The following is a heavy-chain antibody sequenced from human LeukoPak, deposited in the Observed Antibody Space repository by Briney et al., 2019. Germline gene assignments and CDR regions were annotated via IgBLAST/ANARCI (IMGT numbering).Heavy chain of an antibody. D-gene: IGHD2-15*01. V-gene: IGHV3-7*01. CDR3: ARDKSGGFCSGGSCYHDAFDI. Sequence: PGGSLRLSCAASGFPFSNYAMHWVRQAPGKGLEWVANIKQDGSEKYYVDSVKGRFTISRDNAKNSLYLQMNSLRAEDTAVYYCARDKSGGFCSGGSCYHDAFDIWGQGTMVTVSS. CDR1: GFPFSNYA. J-gene: IGHJ3*02. CDR2: IKQDGSEK.